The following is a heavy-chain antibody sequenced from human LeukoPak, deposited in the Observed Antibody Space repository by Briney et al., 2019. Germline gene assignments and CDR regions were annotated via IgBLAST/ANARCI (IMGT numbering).Heavy chain of an antibody. V-gene: IGHV3-7*01. J-gene: IGHJ4*02. CDR2: INQDGNEK. D-gene: IGHD4-23*01. Sequence: PGGSLRLSCAASGFTFSDYYMSWIRQAPGKGLEWVANINQDGNEKYYVDSVKGRFTISRDNTKNSLYLQMNSLRAEDTAVYYCARRKGTVVTTGFDYWGQGTLVTVSS. CDR1: GFTFSDYY. CDR3: ARRKGTVVTTGFDY.